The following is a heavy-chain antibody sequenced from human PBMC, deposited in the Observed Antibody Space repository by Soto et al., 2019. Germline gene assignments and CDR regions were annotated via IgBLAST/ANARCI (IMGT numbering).Heavy chain of an antibody. CDR3: ARDQRLPGGDFDI. CDR1: VSTFSSYA. V-gene: IGHV1-69*13. D-gene: IGHD6-19*01. CDR2: IIPIFGTA. J-gene: IGHJ3*02. Sequence: SVKGSCKAYVSTFSSYAISWVRQAPGQGLEWMGGIIPIFGTANYAQKFQGRVTITADESTSTAYMELSSLRSEDTAVYYCARDQRLPGGDFDIWGQGTMVTVS.